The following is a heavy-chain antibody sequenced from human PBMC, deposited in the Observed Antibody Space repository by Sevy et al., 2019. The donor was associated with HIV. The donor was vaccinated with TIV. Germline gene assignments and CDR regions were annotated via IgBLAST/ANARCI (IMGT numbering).Heavy chain of an antibody. V-gene: IGHV4-59*01. D-gene: IGHD2-15*01. CDR1: GGSISSDY. J-gene: IGHJ5*02. Sequence: SETLSLTCTVSGGSISSDYWSWIQQPPGKGLEWIGYIYYSGSTNYNPSLMSRVTISVDTSKNQFSLKLSSVTAADTAVYYCARVLVGYCSAGSCYKNWFDPWGQGTLVTVSS. CDR3: ARVLVGYCSAGSCYKNWFDP. CDR2: IYYSGST.